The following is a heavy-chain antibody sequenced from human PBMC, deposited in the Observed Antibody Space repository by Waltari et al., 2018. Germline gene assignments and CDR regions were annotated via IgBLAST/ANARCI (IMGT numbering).Heavy chain of an antibody. CDR3: ARGNWAPFDY. V-gene: IGHV3-7*01. CDR1: GLPFSSYW. CDR2: IKQDGSEK. Sequence: EVQLVESGGGLVQPGGSLRLSCAASGLPFSSYWRTWVRQAPGKGLEWLAIIKQDGSEKHYVDSVKGRFTISRDNAKNSLYLQMNSLRVEDTAIYYCARGNWAPFDYWGQGTLVTVSS. D-gene: IGHD7-27*01. J-gene: IGHJ4*02.